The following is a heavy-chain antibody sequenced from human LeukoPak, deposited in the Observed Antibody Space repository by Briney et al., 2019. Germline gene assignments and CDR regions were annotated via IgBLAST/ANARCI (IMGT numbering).Heavy chain of an antibody. CDR3: ARIFTAYSSSWYPNWFDP. D-gene: IGHD6-13*01. Sequence: SETLSLTCAVYGGSFSGYYWSWIRQPPGKGLEWIGSIYHSGSTYYNPSLKSRVTISVDTSKNQFSLKLSSVTAADTAVYYCARIFTAYSSSWYPNWFDPWGQGTLVTVSS. CDR2: IYHSGST. J-gene: IGHJ5*02. V-gene: IGHV4-34*01. CDR1: GGSFSGYY.